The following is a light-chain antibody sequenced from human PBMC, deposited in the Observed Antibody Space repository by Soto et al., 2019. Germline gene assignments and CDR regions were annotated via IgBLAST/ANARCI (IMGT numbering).Light chain of an antibody. CDR3: QQYYSLWT. V-gene: IGKV1-8*01. CDR1: QGISSY. CDR2: AAS. Sequence: IQMAQASWTFVASLGQRIHITFRASQGISSYLAWYQQKPGKAPKLLIYAASNLQSGVPSRFSGSGSGTDYTLTISYLQSEDFATYYCQQYYSLWTFGQGTKVDI. J-gene: IGKJ1*01.